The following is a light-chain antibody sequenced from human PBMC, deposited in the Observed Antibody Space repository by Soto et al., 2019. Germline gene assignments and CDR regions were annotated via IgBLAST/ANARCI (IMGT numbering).Light chain of an antibody. CDR2: SAS. Sequence: DIVLTQSPGTLSLSPGERATLSCKASQSVSSSYLAWYQHKPGQAPRLLIFSASSRATGIPDRFSGSGSGTDFTLTISRLEHEDFAVYYCQNYGSSKYTFGQGTKLEIK. CDR3: QNYGSSKYT. CDR1: QSVSSSY. V-gene: IGKV3-20*01. J-gene: IGKJ2*01.